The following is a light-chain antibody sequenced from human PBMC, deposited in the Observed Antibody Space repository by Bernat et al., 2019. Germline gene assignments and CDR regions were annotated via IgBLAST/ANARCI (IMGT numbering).Light chain of an antibody. J-gene: IGLJ2*01. CDR3: RSYAGSNTWI. CDR2: EVN. V-gene: IGLV2-8*01. CDR1: SSDIGSYYY. Sequence: QSALTQPPSASGSPGQSVTISCTGTSSDIGSYYYVSCYQQHPGKAPKLMIYEVNKRPSGVPDRFSGSKSGNTASLTVSGLQAEDEADYYCRSYAGSNTWIFGGGTKVTVL.